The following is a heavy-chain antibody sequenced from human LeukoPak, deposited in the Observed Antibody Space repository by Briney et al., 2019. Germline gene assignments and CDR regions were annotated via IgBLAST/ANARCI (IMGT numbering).Heavy chain of an antibody. J-gene: IGHJ3*02. CDR3: ARLSDIVVVVAAYAFDI. V-gene: IGHV1-69*13. CDR1: VGTFSSDA. Sequence: SVKVSCTASVGTFSSDAISCVRQTPGQGLEWMGGIIPIFGTANYAQKFQGRVTITADESTSTAYMELSSLRSEDTAVYYCARLSDIVVVVAAYAFDIWGQGTMVTVSS. CDR2: IIPIFGTA. D-gene: IGHD2-15*01.